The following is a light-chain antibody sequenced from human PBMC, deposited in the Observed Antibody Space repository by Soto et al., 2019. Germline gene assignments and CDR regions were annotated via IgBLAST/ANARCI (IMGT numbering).Light chain of an antibody. CDR3: QQLNTFPPFFT. CDR1: QGIRSY. J-gene: IGKJ3*01. V-gene: IGKV1-9*01. CDR2: GAS. Sequence: DIQLTQSPSFLSASVGYIVTITCRSSQGIRSYLAWYQQRPGKAPELLIYGASTLRPGCASRFSGSGSGTEFTLTISSLQPEDFATYFCQQLNTFPPFFTFGPGTKVDIK.